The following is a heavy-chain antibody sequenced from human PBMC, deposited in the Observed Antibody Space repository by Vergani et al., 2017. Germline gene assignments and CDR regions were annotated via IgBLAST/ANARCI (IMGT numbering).Heavy chain of an antibody. D-gene: IGHD5-24*01. CDR3: ARETRDTPSSLDY. CDR1: GFTFSSYS. Sequence: VQLVESGGGLVQPGGSLRLSCAASGFTFSSYSMNWVRQAPGRGLEWVSMTWYEGNNNYYADSVKGRFTISKDISKNTLYLQMNSLRGDDTAVYYCARETRDTPSSLDYWGQGTLVTVSS. V-gene: IGHV3-33*08. J-gene: IGHJ4*02. CDR2: TWYEGNNN.